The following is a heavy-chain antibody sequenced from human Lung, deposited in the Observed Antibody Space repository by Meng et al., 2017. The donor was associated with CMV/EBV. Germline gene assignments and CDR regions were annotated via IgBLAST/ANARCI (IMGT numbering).Heavy chain of an antibody. D-gene: IGHD6-13*01. Sequence: SVKVSCXASGGTFSSYAISWVRQAPGQGLEWMGGIIPIFGTANYAQKFQGRVTITTDESTSTAYMELSSLRSEDTAVYYCARTTYQLKHLSYSSSWYLWFDPWGQGTLVTVS. J-gene: IGHJ5*02. V-gene: IGHV1-69*05. CDR3: ARTTYQLKHLSYSSSWYLWFDP. CDR1: GGTFSSYA. CDR2: IIPIFGTA.